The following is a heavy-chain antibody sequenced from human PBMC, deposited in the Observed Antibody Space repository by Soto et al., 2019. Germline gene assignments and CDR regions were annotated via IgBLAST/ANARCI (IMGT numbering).Heavy chain of an antibody. D-gene: IGHD6-19*01. V-gene: IGHV3-30-3*01. Sequence: PGGSLRLSCAASGFTFSSYAMHWVRQAPGKGLEWVAVISYDGSNKYYADYVKGRFTISRDNSKNTLYLQMNSLRAEDTAVYYCARDHASSGSHYYYYYGMDVWGQGTTVTVSS. J-gene: IGHJ6*02. CDR2: ISYDGSNK. CDR1: GFTFSSYA. CDR3: ARDHASSGSHYYYYYGMDV.